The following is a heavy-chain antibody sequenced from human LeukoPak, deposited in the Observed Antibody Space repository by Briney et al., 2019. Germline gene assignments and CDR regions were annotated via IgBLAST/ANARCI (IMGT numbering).Heavy chain of an antibody. CDR3: AKDLLSKGLFDY. Sequence: GGSLRLSCAASGFTFHNYAMNWVRQAPGKGLEWVSAISGSGGSTYYADSVKGRFTISRDNSKNTLYLQMNSLRAEDTAVYYCAKDLLSKGLFDYWGQGTLVTVSS. CDR2: ISGSGGST. D-gene: IGHD2-2*01. CDR1: GFTFHNYA. V-gene: IGHV3-23*01. J-gene: IGHJ4*02.